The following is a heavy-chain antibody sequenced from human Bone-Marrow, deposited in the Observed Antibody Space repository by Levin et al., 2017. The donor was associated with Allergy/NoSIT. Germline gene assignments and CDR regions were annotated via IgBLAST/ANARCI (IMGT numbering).Heavy chain of an antibody. J-gene: IGHJ3*02. D-gene: IGHD6-19*01. CDR3: ARHTVAGTRTAFDI. CDR2: IYYSGST. Sequence: SETLSLTCTVSGGSISSSSYYWGWIRQPPGKGLEWIGSIYYSGSTYYNPSLKSRVTISVDTSKNQFSLKLSSVTAADTAVYYCARHTVAGTRTAFDIWGQGTMVTVSS. CDR1: GGSISSSSYY. V-gene: IGHV4-39*01.